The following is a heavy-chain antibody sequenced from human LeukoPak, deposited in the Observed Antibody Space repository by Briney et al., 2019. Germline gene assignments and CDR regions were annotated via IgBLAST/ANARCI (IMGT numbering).Heavy chain of an antibody. CDR2: IYSGGST. CDR1: GFTVSSNY. D-gene: IGHD2-15*01. V-gene: IGHV3-66*01. Sequence: GGSLRLSCAASGFTVSSNYMSWVRQAPGKGLEWVSVIYSGGSTYYADSVKGRFTISRDNSKNTLYLQMNSLRAEDTAVYYCARDSLAANFGDFDYWGQGTLVTVSS. J-gene: IGHJ4*02. CDR3: ARDSLAANFGDFDY.